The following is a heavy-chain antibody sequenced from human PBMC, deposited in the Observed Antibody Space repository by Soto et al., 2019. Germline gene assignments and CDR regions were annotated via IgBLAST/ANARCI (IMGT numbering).Heavy chain of an antibody. CDR3: AKATATGGGAFDI. J-gene: IGHJ3*02. V-gene: IGHV3-23*01. CDR2: ILVGGST. CDR1: GFTCRSYD. D-gene: IGHD2-8*02. Sequence: GGSLRLSCAASGFTCRSYDMSWVRQAPGKGLEWVSTILVGGSTHYPDSVKGRFTISRDNSKNTVFLQMNSLTAGDTAVYYCAKATATGGGAFDICGQGTMVTVS.